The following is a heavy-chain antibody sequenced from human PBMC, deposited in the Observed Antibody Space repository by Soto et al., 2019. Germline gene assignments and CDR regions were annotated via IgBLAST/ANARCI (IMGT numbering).Heavy chain of an antibody. CDR2: ISDSGHST. J-gene: IGHJ4*02. V-gene: IGHV3-23*01. D-gene: IGHD5-18*01. CDR3: AKVLFGFTYGKFDY. CDR1: GFTFYNFA. Sequence: GGSLRLSCAASGFTFYNFAMSWIRQAPGKGLEWVSGISDSGHSTYYADSARGRFTISRDNSKNTLYLQMNSLRAEDTAVYCCAKVLFGFTYGKFDYWGQGXLVTVYS.